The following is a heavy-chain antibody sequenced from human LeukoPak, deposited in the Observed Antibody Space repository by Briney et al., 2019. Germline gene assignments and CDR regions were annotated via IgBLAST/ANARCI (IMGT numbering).Heavy chain of an antibody. CDR2: IYTSGRT. CDR3: ARDTPYCGGDCYGY. CDR1: SGSISSYY. D-gene: IGHD2-21*01. V-gene: IGHV4-4*07. Sequence: SETLSLTCTVSSGSISSYYWSWVRQPAGKGREWIGRIYTSGRTNYNPSLKSRVTISVDTSNNQFSLKLSSVTAADTAVYYCARDTPYCGGDCYGYWGQGTLVTVSS. J-gene: IGHJ4*02.